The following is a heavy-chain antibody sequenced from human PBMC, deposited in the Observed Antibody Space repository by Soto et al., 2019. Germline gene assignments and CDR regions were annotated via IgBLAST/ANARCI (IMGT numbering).Heavy chain of an antibody. CDR3: ARDSGYEITDPAINYGMDV. CDR2: ISSSSSYI. J-gene: IGHJ6*02. CDR1: GFTFSSYS. D-gene: IGHD5-12*01. V-gene: IGHV3-21*01. Sequence: EVQLVESGGGLVKPGGSLRLSCAASGFTFSSYSMNWVRQAPGKGLEWVSSISSSSSYIYYADSVKGRFTISRDNAKNSLYLQMNSLRAEDTAVYYCARDSGYEITDPAINYGMDVWGQGTTVTVSS.